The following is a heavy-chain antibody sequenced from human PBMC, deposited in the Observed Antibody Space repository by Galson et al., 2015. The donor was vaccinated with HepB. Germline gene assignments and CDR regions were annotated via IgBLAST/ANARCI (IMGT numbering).Heavy chain of an antibody. Sequence: SLRLSCAASGFTFSSYGMHWVRQAPGKGLEWVAVIGYDGSNKYYADSVKGRFTISRDNSKNTLYLQMNSLRAEDTAVYYCARDPKQLAYFDYWGQGTLVTVSS. CDR3: ARDPKQLAYFDY. D-gene: IGHD6-13*01. CDR2: IGYDGSNK. J-gene: IGHJ4*02. CDR1: GFTFSSYG. V-gene: IGHV3-33*01.